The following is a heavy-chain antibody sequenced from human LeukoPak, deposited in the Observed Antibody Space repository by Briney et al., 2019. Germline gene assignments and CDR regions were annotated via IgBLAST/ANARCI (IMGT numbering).Heavy chain of an antibody. V-gene: IGHV3-7*03. CDR1: GFTFGKYW. CDR2: IKLDGSEK. J-gene: IGHJ4*02. Sequence: GGSLRLSCVASGFTFGKYWMSWVRQAPGKGLEWVANIKLDGSEKNYVDSVKGRFTTSRDNTKNSLYLQMNSLRVEDTAVFYCARDQYDTWSRRGNFDSWGQGTLVIVSS. D-gene: IGHD3-3*01. CDR3: ARDQYDTWSRRGNFDS.